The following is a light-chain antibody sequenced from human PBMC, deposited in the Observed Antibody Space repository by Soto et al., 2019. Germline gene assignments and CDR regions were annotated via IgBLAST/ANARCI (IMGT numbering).Light chain of an antibody. CDR3: QQYNSYWT. Sequence: DIQMTQSPSTLSASVGDRVTITCRASQSISSWLAWYQQKPGKAPKLLIYKASSLESGVPSRFSVSGSGTEFTLTISSLQPDDFATYYCQQYNSYWTFGQGTKVDTK. CDR1: QSISSW. V-gene: IGKV1-5*03. J-gene: IGKJ1*01. CDR2: KAS.